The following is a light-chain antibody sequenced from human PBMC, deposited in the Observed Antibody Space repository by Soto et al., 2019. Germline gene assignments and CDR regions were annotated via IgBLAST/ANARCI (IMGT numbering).Light chain of an antibody. CDR1: SSDVGGYNY. CDR3: CSYAGSYNYV. CDR2: DVS. V-gene: IGLV2-11*01. Sequence: QSVLTQPRSVSGSPGQSVTISCTGTSSDVGGYNYVSWYQQHPGKAPKLMIYDVSKRPSGVPDRFSGSKSGNTASLTISGIQAEDEADYYCCSYAGSYNYVFGTGTKVTVL. J-gene: IGLJ1*01.